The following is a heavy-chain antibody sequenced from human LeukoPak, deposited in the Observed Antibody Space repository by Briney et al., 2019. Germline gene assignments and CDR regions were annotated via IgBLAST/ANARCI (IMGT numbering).Heavy chain of an antibody. CDR1: GGTFSSYA. Sequence: GASVKVSCKASGGTFSSYAISWVRQAPGQGLEWMGGIIPIFGTANYAQKFQGRVTITTDESTSTAYMELSSLRPEDTAVYYCARVWEEGYYGSGSYVSWFDPWGQGTLVTVSS. CDR3: ARVWEEGYYGSGSYVSWFDP. CDR2: IIPIFGTA. V-gene: IGHV1-69*05. J-gene: IGHJ5*02. D-gene: IGHD3-10*01.